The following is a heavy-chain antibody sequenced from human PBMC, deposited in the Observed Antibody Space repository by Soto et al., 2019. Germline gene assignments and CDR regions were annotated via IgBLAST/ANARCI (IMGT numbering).Heavy chain of an antibody. CDR1: GFTFSSHW. Sequence: EEQLVESGGGLVQPGGSLRLSYAASGFTFSSHWMHWVRQAPGKGRVWVSRINGDGSSTSYADSVKGRFTISRDNAKNMLYLQVNSLRADDTAVYYCAGSPGLSRISGTTLGAWGQGTLVTVSS. CDR3: AGSPGLSRISGTTLGA. J-gene: IGHJ5*01. V-gene: IGHV3-74*01. D-gene: IGHD1-7*01. CDR2: INGDGSST.